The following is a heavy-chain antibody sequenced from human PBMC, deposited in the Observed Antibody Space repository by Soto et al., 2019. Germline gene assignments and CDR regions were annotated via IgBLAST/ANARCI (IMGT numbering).Heavy chain of an antibody. J-gene: IGHJ6*01. CDR1: GYTFTSYA. CDR2: INAGNGNT. CDR3: ARVSLVRDYYYRYVLSV. D-gene: IGHD6-13*01. Sequence: ASVKVSCKASGYTFTSYAMHWVRQAPGQRLEWMGWINAGNGNTKYSQKFQGRVTITRDTSASTAYMELSSLRSEDTAVYYCARVSLVRDYYYRYVLSVCGQGTTVIVSS. V-gene: IGHV1-3*01.